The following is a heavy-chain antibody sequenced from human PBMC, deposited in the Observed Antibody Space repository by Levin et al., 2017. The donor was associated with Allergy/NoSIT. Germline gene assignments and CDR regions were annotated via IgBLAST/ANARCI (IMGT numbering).Heavy chain of an antibody. CDR1: GFTFSSYG. CDR2: ISGSGDRT. V-gene: IGHV3-23*01. Sequence: GESLKISCAGSGFTFSSYGMSWVRQAPGKGLEWVSVISGSGDRTYYTDSVKGRFTISRDNSKNTLYLQMNRLRDEDTAIYYCAKDNFWSGFGMDVWGQGITVTVSS. D-gene: IGHD3-3*01. CDR3: AKDNFWSGFGMDV. J-gene: IGHJ6*02.